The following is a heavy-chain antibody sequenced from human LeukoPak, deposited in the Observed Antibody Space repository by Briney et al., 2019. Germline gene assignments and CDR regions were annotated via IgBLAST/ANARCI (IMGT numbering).Heavy chain of an antibody. J-gene: IGHJ6*02. V-gene: IGHV1-2*02. CDR3: ALPRWYQLLHDFGVHNYGMDV. D-gene: IGHD2-2*01. Sequence: GASVKVSCKASGYTFTGYYMHWVRQAPGQGLEWMGWINPNSGGTNYAQKFQGRVTMTRDTSISTAYMELSRLRSDDTAVYYCALPRWYQLLHDFGVHNYGMDVWGQGTTLTVSS. CDR1: GYTFTGYY. CDR2: INPNSGGT.